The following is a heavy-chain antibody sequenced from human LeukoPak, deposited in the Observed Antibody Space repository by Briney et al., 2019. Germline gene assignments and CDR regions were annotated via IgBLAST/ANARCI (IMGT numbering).Heavy chain of an antibody. Sequence: GGSLRLSCTASGFTFGDYAMSWVRQAPGRGEGWVGFIRSKAYGGTTEYAASVKGRFTISRDDSKSIAYLQMNSLKTEDTAVYYCTRANDFWSGPSGSRSVWYFDYWGQGTLVTVSS. D-gene: IGHD3-3*01. CDR3: TRANDFWSGPSGSRSVWYFDY. J-gene: IGHJ4*02. V-gene: IGHV3-49*04. CDR2: IRSKAYGGTT. CDR1: GFTFGDYA.